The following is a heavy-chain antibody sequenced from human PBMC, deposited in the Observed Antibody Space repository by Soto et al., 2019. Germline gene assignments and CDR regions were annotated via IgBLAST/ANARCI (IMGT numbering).Heavy chain of an antibody. CDR2: INAGNGNT. D-gene: IGHD6-13*01. V-gene: IGHV1-3*01. CDR3: ARAGYGSSWKTLDY. Sequence: ASVKVSCKASGYTFTSYDINWVRQATGQRLEWMGWINAGNGNTKYSQKFQGRVTITRDTSASTAYMELSSLRSEDTAVYYCARAGYGSSWKTLDYWGQGTLVTVSS. J-gene: IGHJ4*02. CDR1: GYTFTSYD.